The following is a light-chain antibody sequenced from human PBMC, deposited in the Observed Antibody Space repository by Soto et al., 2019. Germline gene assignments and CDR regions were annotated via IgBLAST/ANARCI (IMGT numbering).Light chain of an antibody. J-gene: IGKJ1*01. Sequence: EVVMTQSPAALSVSPGERATLSCRASQSVNSNLAWYQQKPGQAPRLLIYGASTRAIDIPARFSGSGSGTEFTLTISSLQSEDFAVYYGHQYNTWWTFGLGTRVEMK. V-gene: IGKV3-15*01. CDR1: QSVNSN. CDR2: GAS. CDR3: HQYNTWWT.